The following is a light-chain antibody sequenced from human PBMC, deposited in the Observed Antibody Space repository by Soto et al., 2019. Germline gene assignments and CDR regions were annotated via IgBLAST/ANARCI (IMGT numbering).Light chain of an antibody. CDR2: AAS. V-gene: IGKV3-20*01. Sequence: EIVLTQSPDTLSLFPGERATLSCRASQSVSNTYLAWYQQKPGQAPRPLISAASTRATGTPDRFSGSGSGTDFTLTISRREPEDFAIYYCQQYGSSRWTFGQGNKVEIK. CDR3: QQYGSSRWT. J-gene: IGKJ1*01. CDR1: QSVSNTY.